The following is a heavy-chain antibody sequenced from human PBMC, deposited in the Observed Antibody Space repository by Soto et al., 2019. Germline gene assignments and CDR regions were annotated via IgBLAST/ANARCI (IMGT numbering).Heavy chain of an antibody. Sequence: SETLSLTCAVSGGSISSSNWWSWVRQPPGMGLEWIGEIYHSGSTNYNPSLKSRVTISVDKSKNQFSLKLSPVTAADTAVYYCARYPLAAGTGYYYYGMDVWGQGTTVTVSS. V-gene: IGHV4-4*02. CDR2: IYHSGST. D-gene: IGHD6-13*01. CDR1: GGSISSSNW. CDR3: ARYPLAAGTGYYYYGMDV. J-gene: IGHJ6*02.